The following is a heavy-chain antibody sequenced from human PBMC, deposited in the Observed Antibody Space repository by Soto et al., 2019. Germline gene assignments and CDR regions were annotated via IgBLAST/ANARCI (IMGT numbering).Heavy chain of an antibody. Sequence: GGSLRLSCAASGLAFSNYAMTWVRQAPGKGLEWVSIITASGYSAYYGGAVKGRCTTSRDNSRSTLYLQMNGLRADDTAVYYCAKGDLLWDPFDFWGQGTLVTVSS. J-gene: IGHJ4*02. D-gene: IGHD3-16*01. CDR3: AKGDLLWDPFDF. CDR1: GLAFSNYA. CDR2: ITASGYSA. V-gene: IGHV3-23*01.